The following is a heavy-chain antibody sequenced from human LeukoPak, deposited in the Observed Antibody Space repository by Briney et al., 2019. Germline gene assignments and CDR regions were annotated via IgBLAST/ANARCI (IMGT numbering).Heavy chain of an antibody. V-gene: IGHV3-30*03. CDR3: AREGSSGYYPS. CDR2: ISYDGSEK. J-gene: IGHJ4*02. CDR1: GFTFSSYG. Sequence: GGSLRLSCAASGFTFSSYGMSWVRQAPGKGLEWVAVISYDGSEKHYADPVKGRFTISRDNSKNTLYLQMNSLRTEDTAVYYCAREGSSGYYPSWGQGILVTVSS. D-gene: IGHD3-22*01.